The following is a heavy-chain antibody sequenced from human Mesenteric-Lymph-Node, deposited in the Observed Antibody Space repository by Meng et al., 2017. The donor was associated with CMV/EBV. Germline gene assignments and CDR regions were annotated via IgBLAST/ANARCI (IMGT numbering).Heavy chain of an antibody. CDR3: ARDKQLVFSYYYYGMDV. J-gene: IGHJ6*02. CDR2: TYYRSKWYN. CDR1: GDSVSSNSAA. Sequence: SQTLSLTGAISGDSVSSNSAAWNWIRQSPSRGLEWLGRTYYRSKWYNDYAVSVKSRITINPDTSKNQFSLQLNSVTPEDTAVYYCARDKQLVFSYYYYGMDVWGQGTTVTVSS. D-gene: IGHD6-13*01. V-gene: IGHV6-1*01.